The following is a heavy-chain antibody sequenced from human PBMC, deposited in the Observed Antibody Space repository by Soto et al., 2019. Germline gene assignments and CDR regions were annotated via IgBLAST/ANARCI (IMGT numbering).Heavy chain of an antibody. CDR3: ARRWGTSFDF. J-gene: IGHJ4*02. V-gene: IGHV4-59*01. CDR1: GGSISSYY. Sequence: QVQLQESGPGLVKPSETLSLTCTVSGGSISSYYWSWIRQPPGKGLEWIGYIYYSGSTNYNPSLKGRVTISVDPSKNQFSLKVSSVTAADTAVYYCARRWGTSFDFWGQGTLVTVSS. CDR2: IYYSGST. D-gene: IGHD7-27*01.